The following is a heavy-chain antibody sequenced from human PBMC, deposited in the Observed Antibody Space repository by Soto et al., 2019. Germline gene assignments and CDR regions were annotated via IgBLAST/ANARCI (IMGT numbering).Heavy chain of an antibody. CDR2: FDPEDGET. CDR3: ATYYGSGSSLFDY. CDR1: GYTLTELS. D-gene: IGHD3-10*01. V-gene: IGHV1-24*01. J-gene: IGHJ4*02. Sequence: ASVKVSGKVSGYTLTELSMHWVRQAPGKGLEWMGGFDPEDGETIYAQKFQGRVTMTEDTSTDTAYMELSSLRSEDTAVYYCATYYGSGSSLFDYWGQGTLVTVSS.